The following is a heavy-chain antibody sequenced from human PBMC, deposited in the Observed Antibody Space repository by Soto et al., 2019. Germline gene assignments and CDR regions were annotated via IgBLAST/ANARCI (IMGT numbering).Heavy chain of an antibody. J-gene: IGHJ2*01. CDR3: ARRDSDTPLIAAAIYWYFDL. CDR2: INPGDSDT. V-gene: IGHV5-51*01. D-gene: IGHD6-13*01. CDR1: GYSFTSYW. Sequence: EVQLVQSGAEVKKPGESLKISCKGSGYSFTSYWIGWVRQMPGEGLEWMGIINPGDSDTRYSPSFQGQVTISADKSISTAYLQWSSLKASDTAMYYCARRDSDTPLIAAAIYWYFDLWGRGTLVTVSS.